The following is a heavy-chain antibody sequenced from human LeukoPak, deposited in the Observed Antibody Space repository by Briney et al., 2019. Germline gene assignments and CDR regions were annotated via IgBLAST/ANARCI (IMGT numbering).Heavy chain of an antibody. CDR1: GFTFSSYW. CDR3: ARGISYYYDSSGYYYPLDY. D-gene: IGHD3-22*01. CDR2: IKQDGSEK. V-gene: IGHV3-7*01. J-gene: IGHJ4*02. Sequence: GGSLRLSCAASGFTFSSYWMSWVRQAPGKGLEWVANIKQDGSEKYYVDSVKGRFTISRDNAKNSLYLQMNSLRAEDTAVYYCARGISYYYDSSGYYYPLDYWGQGTLVTVSS.